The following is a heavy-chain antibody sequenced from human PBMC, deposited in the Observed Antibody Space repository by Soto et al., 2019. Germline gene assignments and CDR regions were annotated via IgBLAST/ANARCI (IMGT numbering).Heavy chain of an antibody. CDR1: GFTFSAYW. CDR2: INNDGSST. CDR3: ARLAGGNTHDY. Sequence: EVQLLESAGGFVQPGGSLRLPCAASGFTFSAYWMHLVRQGPGRVLVWVPRINNDGSSTAYAVSVKGRFTISKENTENTLYLKMNRLMAEDTAVYYWARLAGGNTHDYWGQGTLVTFS. V-gene: IGHV3-74*01. D-gene: IGHD3-16*01. J-gene: IGHJ4*02.